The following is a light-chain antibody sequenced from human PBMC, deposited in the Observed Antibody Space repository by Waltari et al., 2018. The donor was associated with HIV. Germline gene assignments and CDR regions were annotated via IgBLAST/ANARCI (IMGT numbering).Light chain of an antibody. CDR3: QSYDSSLTTTV. CDR1: KSTIGAGYE. V-gene: IGLV1-40*01. CDR2: GNN. J-gene: IGLJ2*01. Sequence: QSVLTQPPSVSGDPGKRVTISCTGSKSTIGAGYEVPWYQQVPGTAPTLLIYGNNSRASGVPDRLSCSKSGTSASLVIAGLQAEDEAEYHGQSYDSSLTTTVFGGGTKLTVL.